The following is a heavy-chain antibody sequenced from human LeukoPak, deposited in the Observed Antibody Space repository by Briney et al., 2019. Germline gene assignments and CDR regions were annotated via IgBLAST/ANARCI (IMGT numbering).Heavy chain of an antibody. V-gene: IGHV5-51*01. CDR2: IYPGDSDT. D-gene: IGHD3-3*01. CDR1: GYSFTSYW. J-gene: IGHJ4*02. Sequence: GESLKISCKGSGYSFTSYWIGWVRQMPGKGLEWMGIIYPGDSDTRYSPSFEGQVTISADKSFSTAYLQCSSLKGSDTAMYYCARALTIFGVVLPSVYSYWGQGTLDTVSS. CDR3: ARALTIFGVVLPSVYSY.